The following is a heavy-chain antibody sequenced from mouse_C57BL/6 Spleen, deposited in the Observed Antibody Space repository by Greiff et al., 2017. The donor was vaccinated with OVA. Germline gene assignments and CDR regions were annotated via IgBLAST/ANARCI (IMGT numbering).Heavy chain of an antibody. CDR2: IYPGSGNT. Sequence: VQLKQSGAELVRPGASVKLSCKASGYTFTDYYINWVKQRPGQGLEWIARIYPGSGNTYYNEKFKGKATLTAEKSSSTAYMQLSSLTSEDSAVYFCAREKIYYGNTGSDYWGQGTTLTVSS. D-gene: IGHD2-1*01. CDR1: GYTFTDYY. CDR3: AREKIYYGNTGSDY. V-gene: IGHV1-76*01. J-gene: IGHJ2*01.